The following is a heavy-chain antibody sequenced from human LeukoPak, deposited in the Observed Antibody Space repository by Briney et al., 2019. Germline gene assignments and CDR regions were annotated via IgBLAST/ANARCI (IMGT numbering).Heavy chain of an antibody. Sequence: GAALQISCEGAGYSFTSYWIGWVRPLPGKGVEWRGIIYPGDSDTRYSPSFQGQVTISADKSISTAYLRWSSLKASDTPMYYCASLTAGDGWDPFDYWGQGTLVTVSS. CDR2: IYPGDSDT. V-gene: IGHV5-51*01. CDR1: GYSFTSYW. J-gene: IGHJ4*02. D-gene: IGHD5-24*01. CDR3: ASLTAGDGWDPFDY.